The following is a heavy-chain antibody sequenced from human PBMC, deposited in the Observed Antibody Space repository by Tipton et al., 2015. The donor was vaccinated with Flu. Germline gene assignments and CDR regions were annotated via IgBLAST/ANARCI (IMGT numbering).Heavy chain of an antibody. CDR3: ARGALAYYDFWRGYSGDYYYYGMDV. V-gene: IGHV4-34*01. CDR2: INHSGST. J-gene: IGHJ6*02. D-gene: IGHD3-3*01. Sequence: TLSLTCAVYGGSFSGYYWSWIRQPPGKGLEWIGEINHSGSTNYNPSLKSRVTISVDTSKNQFSLKLSSVTAADTAVYYCARGALAYYDFWRGYSGDYYYYGMDVWGQGTTVTVSS. CDR1: GGSFSGYY.